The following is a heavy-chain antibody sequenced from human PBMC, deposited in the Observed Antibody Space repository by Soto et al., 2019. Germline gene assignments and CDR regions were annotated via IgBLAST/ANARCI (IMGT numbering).Heavy chain of an antibody. Sequence: QVQLVQSGAEVKKPGASVKVSCKASGYTFSSYAVHWVRQAPGQRLEWMGWINAGNGNTIYSQKFQARVTITRDTSASTAYMELSSLTSEDTGVYYCARGEFPMIGTTTDWFDPWGQGTLVTVSS. V-gene: IGHV1-3*01. D-gene: IGHD3-10*02. CDR1: GYTFSSYA. J-gene: IGHJ5*02. CDR3: ARGEFPMIGTTTDWFDP. CDR2: INAGNGNT.